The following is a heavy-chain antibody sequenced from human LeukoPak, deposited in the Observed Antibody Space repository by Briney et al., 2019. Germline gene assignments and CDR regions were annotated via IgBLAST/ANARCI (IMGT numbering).Heavy chain of an antibody. CDR2: IYYSGGT. V-gene: IGHV4-31*03. J-gene: IGHJ4*02. CDR1: GGSISSGGYY. Sequence: SETLSLTCTVSGGSISSGGYYWSWIRQHPVKGLEWIGYIYYSGGTFYNPSLKSRVSISVDTSKNQFSLRLSSVTAADTAVYYCARGNSGSYGQFDYWGQGTLVTVSS. CDR3: ARGNSGSYGQFDY. D-gene: IGHD1-26*01.